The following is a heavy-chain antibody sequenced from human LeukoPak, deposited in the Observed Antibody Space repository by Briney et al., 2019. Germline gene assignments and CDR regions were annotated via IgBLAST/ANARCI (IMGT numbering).Heavy chain of an antibody. J-gene: IGHJ3*02. D-gene: IGHD2-15*01. Sequence: GASVKVSCKASGGTFSSYAISWVRQAPGQGLEWMGGIIPIFGTANYAQKFQGRVTITADESTSTAYMELSSLRSEDTAVYCCARERYCSGASCHGDAFDIWGQGTMVIVSS. V-gene: IGHV1-69*13. CDR3: ARERYCSGASCHGDAFDI. CDR2: IIPIFGTA. CDR1: GGTFSSYA.